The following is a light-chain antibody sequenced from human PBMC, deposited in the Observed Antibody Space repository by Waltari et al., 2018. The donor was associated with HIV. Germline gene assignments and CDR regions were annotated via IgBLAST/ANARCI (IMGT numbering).Light chain of an antibody. CDR2: DDS. J-gene: IGLJ2*01. CDR3: QVWDSSSDHVV. CDR1: KIGSKS. Sequence: SHVLTQQPSVSVAPGQTARITSGGQKIGSKSVHWYQQKTGQAPVLVVHDDSDRPSGIPERFSGSNSGNTATLTISRVEAGDEADYYCQVWDSSSDHVVFGGGTKLTVL. V-gene: IGLV3-21*02.